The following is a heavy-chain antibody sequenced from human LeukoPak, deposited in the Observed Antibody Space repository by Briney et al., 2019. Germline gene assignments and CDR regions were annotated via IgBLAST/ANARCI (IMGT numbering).Heavy chain of an antibody. CDR3: VRDNPRCCGVVPANIDDF. V-gene: IGHV3-48*04. J-gene: IGHJ4*02. CDR2: ISYDSAII. D-gene: IGHD2-15*01. CDR1: GFTFRRDS. Sequence: GGSLRLSCAASGFTFRRDSMNWVRQAPGKGLEWISYISYDSAIIYYADSVRSRFTMSRDNAKDSLYLQMHSLRPEDTAVYYCVRDNPRCCGVVPANIDDFWGQGTLVTVSA.